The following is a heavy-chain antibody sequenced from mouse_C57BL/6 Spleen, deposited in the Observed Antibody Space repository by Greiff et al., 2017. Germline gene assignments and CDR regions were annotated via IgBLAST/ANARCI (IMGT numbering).Heavy chain of an antibody. Sequence: EVKLQESGPGLVKPSQSLSLTCSVTGYSITSGYYWNWIRQFPGNKLEWMGYISYDGSNNYNPSLKNRISITRDTSKNQFFLKLNSVTTEDTATYYCAGQRIYDGYLYAMDYWGQGTSVTVSS. V-gene: IGHV3-6*01. CDR1: GYSITSGYY. J-gene: IGHJ4*01. CDR2: ISYDGSN. CDR3: AGQRIYDGYLYAMDY. D-gene: IGHD2-3*01.